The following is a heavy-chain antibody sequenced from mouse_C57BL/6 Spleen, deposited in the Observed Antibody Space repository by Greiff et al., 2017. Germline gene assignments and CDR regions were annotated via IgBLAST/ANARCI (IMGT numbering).Heavy chain of an antibody. J-gene: IGHJ3*01. CDR2: IDPSESET. D-gene: IGHD2-10*01. CDR1: GFTFTSYW. Sequence: QVQLQQPGAELVRPGSSVKLSCTASGFTFTSYWMHWVKQRPIQGLEWIGKIDPSESETHYNQKFQDKATLTVDKSASTASMQHSSLTSEDAAVYYCAREALLGWFAYWGQGTLVTVSA. CDR3: AREALLGWFAY. V-gene: IGHV1-52*01.